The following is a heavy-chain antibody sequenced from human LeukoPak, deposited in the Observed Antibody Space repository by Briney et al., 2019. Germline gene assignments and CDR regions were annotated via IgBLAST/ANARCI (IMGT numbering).Heavy chain of an antibody. J-gene: IGHJ6*02. CDR3: AREAYSSGWSYGMDV. Sequence: RESLKISCKDSGYSFTSYWIGWVRQMPGKGLEWMGIIYPGDSDTRYSPSFQGQVTISADKSISTAYLQWSSLKASDTAMYYCAREAYSSGWSYGMDVWGQGTTVTVSS. D-gene: IGHD6-19*01. CDR2: IYPGDSDT. V-gene: IGHV5-51*01. CDR1: GYSFTSYW.